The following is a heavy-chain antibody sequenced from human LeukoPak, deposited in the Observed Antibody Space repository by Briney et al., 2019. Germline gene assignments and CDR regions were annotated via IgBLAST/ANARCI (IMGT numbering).Heavy chain of an antibody. Sequence: GRSLRLSCAASGFTFSSHGMHWVRQAPGKGLEWVAIISYDGSNEYYADSAKGRFTISRDNSKNTLYLQMNSLRTEDTAVYYCAKEGGSYYDYYYGMDVWGQGTTVTVSS. V-gene: IGHV3-30*18. J-gene: IGHJ6*02. D-gene: IGHD1-26*01. CDR3: AKEGGSYYDYYYGMDV. CDR2: ISYDGSNE. CDR1: GFTFSSHG.